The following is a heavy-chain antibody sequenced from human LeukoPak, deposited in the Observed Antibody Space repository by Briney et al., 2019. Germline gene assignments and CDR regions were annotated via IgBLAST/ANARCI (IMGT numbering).Heavy chain of an antibody. V-gene: IGHV4-4*07. CDR2: IYPRGST. J-gene: IGHJ3*02. Sequence: SETLSLTCTVSGGSISNYYWSWIRQPAGKGLEWIGRIYPRGSTTYSSSLKSRVTISADTSKNHFSLNLTSLTAADTAVYYRARGRFCSATTCDAGGDAFDIWGQGTMVTVSS. D-gene: IGHD2-2*01. CDR3: ARGRFCSATTCDAGGDAFDI. CDR1: GGSISNYY.